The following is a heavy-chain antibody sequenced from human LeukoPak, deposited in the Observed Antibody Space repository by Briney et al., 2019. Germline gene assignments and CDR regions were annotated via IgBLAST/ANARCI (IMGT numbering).Heavy chain of an antibody. CDR2: SGSGGST. Sequence: GGSLRLSCVASEFVFSTHAMNWVRQAPGKGLEWVSTSGSGGSTFYADSVKGRFTISRDNSRNTLYLQMNSLRVEDTAVYYCAKGGSGWYPGFDYWGQGTLVTVSS. CDR1: EFVFSTHA. V-gene: IGHV3-23*01. D-gene: IGHD6-19*01. J-gene: IGHJ4*02. CDR3: AKGGSGWYPGFDY.